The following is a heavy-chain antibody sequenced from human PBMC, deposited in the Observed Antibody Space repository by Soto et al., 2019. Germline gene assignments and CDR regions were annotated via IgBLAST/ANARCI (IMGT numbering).Heavy chain of an antibody. Sequence: GGSLRLSCAASGFTFSSYEMNWVRQAPGKGLEWVSYISSSGSTIYYADSVKGRFTISRDNAKNSLYLQMNSLRAEDTAVYYCASHPDIVGATDYWGQGTLVTVSS. D-gene: IGHD1-26*01. CDR1: GFTFSSYE. CDR3: ASHPDIVGATDY. V-gene: IGHV3-48*03. J-gene: IGHJ4*02. CDR2: ISSSGSTI.